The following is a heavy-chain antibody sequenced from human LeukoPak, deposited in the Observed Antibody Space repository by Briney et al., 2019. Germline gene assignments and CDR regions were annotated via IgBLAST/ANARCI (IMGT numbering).Heavy chain of an antibody. V-gene: IGHV4-34*01. CDR2: INHSGST. D-gene: IGHD2-15*01. CDR1: GGSISSYY. Sequence: SETLSLTCTVSGGSISSYYWSWIRQPPGKGLEWIGEINHSGSTNYNPSLKSRVTISVDTSKNQFSLKLSSVTAADTAVYYCARGPHYCSGGSCYWFDPWGQGTLVTVSS. J-gene: IGHJ5*02. CDR3: ARGPHYCSGGSCYWFDP.